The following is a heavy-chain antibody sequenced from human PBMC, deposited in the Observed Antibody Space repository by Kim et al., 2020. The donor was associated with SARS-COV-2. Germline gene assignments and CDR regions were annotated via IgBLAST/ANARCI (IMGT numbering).Heavy chain of an antibody. CDR3: ARERYSYGPFDF. Sequence: SETLSLICTVSGGSISSYYWSWIRQPPGKGLEWIGYIYYSGSTNYNPSLKSRVTISIDTSSKNQFSLKLSSVTAADTAVYYCARERYSYGPFDFWGQGTL. J-gene: IGHJ4*02. V-gene: IGHV4-59*01. CDR1: GGSISSYY. CDR2: IYYSGST. D-gene: IGHD5-18*01.